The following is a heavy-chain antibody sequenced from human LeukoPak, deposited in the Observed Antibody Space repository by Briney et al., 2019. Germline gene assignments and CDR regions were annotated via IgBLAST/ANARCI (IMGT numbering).Heavy chain of an antibody. Sequence: PGGSLRLSCVASGFTFSNYAMSWVRQAPGKGLEWVSAISGSGGNTYYADSMEGRFTISRDNSKNTLYLQMNSLRAEDTAVYYCAKDPRGYGDLNWFDPWGQGTLATVSS. D-gene: IGHD4-17*01. CDR1: GFTFSNYA. V-gene: IGHV3-23*01. CDR2: ISGSGGNT. J-gene: IGHJ5*02. CDR3: AKDPRGYGDLNWFDP.